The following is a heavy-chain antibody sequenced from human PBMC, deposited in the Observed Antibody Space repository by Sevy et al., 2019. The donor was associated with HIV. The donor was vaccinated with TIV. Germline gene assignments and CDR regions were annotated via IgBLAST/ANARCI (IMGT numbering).Heavy chain of an antibody. V-gene: IGHV6-1*01. Sequence: QSQTLSLTCDISGDSVSSISATWNWIRLSPSGGLEWLGRTYYRSKWQADYEVSLKSRLNINPDTSKNQFSLQLNSVSPEDTAVYYCARLVGNGWFDSWGQGSLVTVSS. D-gene: IGHD2-21*01. J-gene: IGHJ5*01. CDR2: TYYRSKWQA. CDR3: ARLVGNGWFDS. CDR1: GDSVSSISAT.